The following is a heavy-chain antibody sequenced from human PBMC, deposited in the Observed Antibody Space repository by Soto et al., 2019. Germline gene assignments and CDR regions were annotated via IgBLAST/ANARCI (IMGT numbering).Heavy chain of an antibody. CDR2: INPSGGST. J-gene: IGHJ6*02. CDR3: ARDQAPPDVVVPAAAHSGYYYGMDV. CDR1: GYTFTSYY. D-gene: IGHD2-2*01. Sequence: QVQLVQSGAEVKKPGASVKVSCKASGYTFTSYYMHWVRQAPGQGLEWMGIINPSGGSTSYAQKFQGRVTMTRDTSTSTVDMELSSLRSEDTAVYYCARDQAPPDVVVPAAAHSGYYYGMDVWGQGTAVTASS. V-gene: IGHV1-46*01.